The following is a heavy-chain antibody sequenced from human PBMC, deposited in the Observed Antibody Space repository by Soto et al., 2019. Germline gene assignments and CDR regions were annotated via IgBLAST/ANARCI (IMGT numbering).Heavy chain of an antibody. D-gene: IGHD5-18*01. CDR2: ISYDGSNK. V-gene: IGHV3-30*18. CDR3: AKAGVGLGYSYGRTLDLYYYYGMDV. Sequence: GGSLRLSCAASGFTFSSYGMHWVRQAPGKGLEWVAVISYDGSNKYYAGSVKGRFTISRDNSKNTLYLQMNSLRAEDTAVYYCAKAGVGLGYSYGRTLDLYYYYGMDVWGQGTTVTVSS. CDR1: GFTFSSYG. J-gene: IGHJ6*02.